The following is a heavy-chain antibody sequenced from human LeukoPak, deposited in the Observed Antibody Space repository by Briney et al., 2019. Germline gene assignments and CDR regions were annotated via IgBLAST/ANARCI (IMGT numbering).Heavy chain of an antibody. Sequence: GASVKVSCKASGYTFTSYGISWVRQAPGQGREWMGWISAYNGNTNYAQKLQGRVTMTTDTSTSTAYMELRSLRSDDTAVYDCARDLSLVVSNPLDYWGQGTLVTVSS. D-gene: IGHD3-22*01. CDR3: ARDLSLVVSNPLDY. V-gene: IGHV1-18*01. J-gene: IGHJ4*02. CDR1: GYTFTSYG. CDR2: ISAYNGNT.